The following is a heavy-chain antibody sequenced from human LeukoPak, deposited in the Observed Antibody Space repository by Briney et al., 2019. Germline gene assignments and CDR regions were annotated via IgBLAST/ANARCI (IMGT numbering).Heavy chain of an antibody. CDR1: GFTFSSYE. D-gene: IGHD6-19*01. CDR3: ARGGNGWYSDY. CDR2: INHSGST. V-gene: IGHV4-34*01. Sequence: PGGSLRLSCAASGFTFSSYEMHWVRQPPGKGLEWIGEINHSGSTNYNPSLKSRVTISVDTSKNQFSLKLNSVTAADTAVYYCARGGNGWYSDYWGQGILVTVSS. J-gene: IGHJ4*02.